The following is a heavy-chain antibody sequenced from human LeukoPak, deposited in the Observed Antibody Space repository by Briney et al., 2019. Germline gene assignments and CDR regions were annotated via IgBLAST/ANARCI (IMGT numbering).Heavy chain of an antibody. CDR2: ITSRDGRT. CDR1: GFTFSRYS. J-gene: IGHJ3*01. V-gene: IGHV3-23*01. CDR3: VRDPNGDYLGAFDF. Sequence: GGSLRLSCAASGFTFSRYSMNWVRQAPGKGLEWVSSITSRDGRTSYADSVKGRFTVSRDNSKNTLYLQMNYLRVEDTAVYYCVRDPNGDYLGAFDFWGQGTLVTVSS. D-gene: IGHD4-17*01.